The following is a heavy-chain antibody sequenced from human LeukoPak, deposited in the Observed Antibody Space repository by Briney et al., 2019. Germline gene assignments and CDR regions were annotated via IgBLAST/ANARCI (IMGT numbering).Heavy chain of an antibody. CDR2: IYRGGST. Sequence: GGSLRLSCAVSGLTVISTHMSWVRQAPGKGLEWVSIIYRGGSTYYTDSVRGRFTIARDEFKNTVHLQMNSLRAEDTAVYYCARGGAVPSSGYTNYFDYWGQGTLVTASS. D-gene: IGHD3-22*01. J-gene: IGHJ4*02. CDR3: ARGGAVPSSGYTNYFDY. V-gene: IGHV3-66*01. CDR1: GLTVISTH.